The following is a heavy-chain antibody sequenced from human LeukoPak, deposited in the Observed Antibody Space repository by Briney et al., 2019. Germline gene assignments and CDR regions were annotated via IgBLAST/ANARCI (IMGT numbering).Heavy chain of an antibody. Sequence: SETLSLTCSVSGDSIINYYWSWIRQPAGKGLEWLGRIYSTGTNDHNPSVKRRLTMSVDISKRQISLKLTSVTAADTAVYYCTREAMQQFPPYYYYYMDVWGKGTAVTVSS. D-gene: IGHD6-13*01. J-gene: IGHJ6*03. CDR3: TREAMQQFPPYYYYYMDV. CDR2: IYSTGTN. V-gene: IGHV4-4*07. CDR1: GDSIINYY.